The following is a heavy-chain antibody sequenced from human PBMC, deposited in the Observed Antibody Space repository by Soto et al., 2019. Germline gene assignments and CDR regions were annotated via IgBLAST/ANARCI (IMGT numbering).Heavy chain of an antibody. CDR2: ISSSGSTI. J-gene: IGHJ6*03. CDR1: GFTFSDYY. V-gene: IGHV3-11*01. CDR3: ARLLHHTRYYYYYMDV. D-gene: IGHD1-26*01. Sequence: GGSLRLSCAASGFTFSDYYMSWIRQAPGKGLEWVSYISSSGSTIYYADSVKGRFTISRDNAKNSLYLQMNSLRAEDTAVYYCARLLHHTRYYYYYMDVWGKGTTVTVSS.